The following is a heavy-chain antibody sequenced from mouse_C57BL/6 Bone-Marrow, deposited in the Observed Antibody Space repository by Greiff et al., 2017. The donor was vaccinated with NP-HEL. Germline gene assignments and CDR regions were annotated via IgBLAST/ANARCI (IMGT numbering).Heavy chain of an antibody. CDR3: ARTAYYSNYEAMDY. J-gene: IGHJ4*01. CDR2: ISNGGGST. CDR1: GFTFSDYY. V-gene: IGHV5-12*01. D-gene: IGHD2-5*01. Sequence: EVQVVESGGGLVQPGGSLKLSCAASGFTFSDYYMYWVRQTPEKRLEWVAYISNGGGSTYYPDTVKGRFTISRDNAKNTLYLQMSRLKSEDTAMYYCARTAYYSNYEAMDYWGQGTSVTVSS.